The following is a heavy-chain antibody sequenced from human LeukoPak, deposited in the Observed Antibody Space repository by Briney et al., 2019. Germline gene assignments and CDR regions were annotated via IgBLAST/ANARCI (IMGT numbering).Heavy chain of an antibody. Sequence: GGSLRLSCAASGFSFSTYAMSWVRQAPGKGLEWVSAVSGSGGSTYHADSVKGRFTISRDNPKNTLYLQMDSLRAEDTAVYYCAKNPSSWTNNWFDPWGQGTLVTVSS. CDR3: AKNPSSWTNNWFDP. J-gene: IGHJ5*02. CDR1: GFSFSTYA. V-gene: IGHV3-23*01. CDR2: VSGSGGST. D-gene: IGHD2-2*01.